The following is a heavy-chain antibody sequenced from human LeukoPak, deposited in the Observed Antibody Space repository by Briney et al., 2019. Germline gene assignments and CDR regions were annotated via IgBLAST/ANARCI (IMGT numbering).Heavy chain of an antibody. CDR2: ISHRVSDV. Sequence: GGSLRLSCAASGFTFSDYYMSWIRQAPGKGLEWISYISHRVSDVKYADSVKGRFTISRDNSKNTLYLQMNSLRAEDTAVYYCARGTAAGGIFDHWGQGTLVTVSS. V-gene: IGHV3-11*01. D-gene: IGHD6-13*01. CDR1: GFTFSDYY. J-gene: IGHJ4*02. CDR3: ARGTAAGGIFDH.